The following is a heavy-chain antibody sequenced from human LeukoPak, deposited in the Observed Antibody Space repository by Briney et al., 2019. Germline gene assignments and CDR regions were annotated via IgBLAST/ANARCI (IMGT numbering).Heavy chain of an antibody. J-gene: IGHJ4*02. CDR3: ARRREGEYYFDY. CDR2: IYYSGST. V-gene: IGHV4-59*08. Sequence: SETLSLTCTVSGGSMSSYYWSWIRQPPGKGLEWIGYIYYSGSTNYNPSLKSRVTISVDTSKNQFSLKLSSVTAADTAVYYCARRREGEYYFDYWGQGTLVTVSS. CDR1: GGSMSSYY. D-gene: IGHD3-16*01.